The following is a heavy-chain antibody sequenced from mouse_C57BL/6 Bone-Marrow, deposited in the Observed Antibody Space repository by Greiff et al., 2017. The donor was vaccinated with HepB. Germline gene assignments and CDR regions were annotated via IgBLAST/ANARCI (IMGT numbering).Heavy chain of an antibody. D-gene: IGHD4-1*01. CDR2: IHPNSGST. CDR3: ARSRELGRGLDY. V-gene: IGHV1-64*01. J-gene: IGHJ2*01. CDR1: GYTFTSYW. Sequence: VQLQQPGAELVKPGASVKLSCKASGYTFTSYWMHWVKQRPGQGLEWIGMIHPNSGSTNYNEKFKSKATLTVDKSSSTAYMQLSSLTSEDSAVYYCARSRELGRGLDYWGQGTTLTVSS.